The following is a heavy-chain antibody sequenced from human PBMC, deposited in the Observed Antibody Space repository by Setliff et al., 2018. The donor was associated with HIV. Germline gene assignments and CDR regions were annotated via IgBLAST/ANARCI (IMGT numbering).Heavy chain of an antibody. CDR2: INTKTGHP. CDR1: GYTFTGHA. Sequence: ASVKVSCKASGYTFTGHAMNWVRQAPGQGLEWVGWINTKTGHPTYAQGFTGRFVFSLDTSINTAHLQISSLKAEDTAMYYCARDDNYVTGETRDFDDWGQGTLVTVSS. CDR3: ARDDNYVTGETRDFDD. D-gene: IGHD2-8*02. J-gene: IGHJ4*02. V-gene: IGHV7-4-1*02.